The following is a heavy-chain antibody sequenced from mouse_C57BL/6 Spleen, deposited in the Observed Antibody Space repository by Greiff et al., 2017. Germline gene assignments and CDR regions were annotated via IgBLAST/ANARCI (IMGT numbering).Heavy chain of an antibody. J-gene: IGHJ4*01. Sequence: EVQVVESGGGLVQPGGSLSLSCAASGFTFTDYYMSWVRQPPGKALEWLGFIRNKANGYTTEYSASVKGLFTISRDNSQSILYLQMNALRAEDRATYYCARGLLSYAMDYWGQGTSVTVSS. D-gene: IGHD2-13*01. CDR2: IRNKANGYTT. CDR1: GFTFTDYY. V-gene: IGHV7-3*01. CDR3: ARGLLSYAMDY.